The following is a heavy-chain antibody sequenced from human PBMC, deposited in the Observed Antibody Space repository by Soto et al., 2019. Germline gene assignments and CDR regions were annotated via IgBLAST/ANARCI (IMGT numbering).Heavy chain of an antibody. Sequence: QVQLVESGGAVVQPGRSLRLSCAASGFTFSTYGMHWVRQAPGKGLEWVAVISHDGSDKYYADSVKGRFTISRDNSKNTLSLQMNSLRAEDTALYYCAKDRTIFGVVIAYYFDYWGQGTLVTVSS. CDR1: GFTFSTYG. CDR2: ISHDGSDK. CDR3: AKDRTIFGVVIAYYFDY. V-gene: IGHV3-30*18. J-gene: IGHJ4*02. D-gene: IGHD3-3*01.